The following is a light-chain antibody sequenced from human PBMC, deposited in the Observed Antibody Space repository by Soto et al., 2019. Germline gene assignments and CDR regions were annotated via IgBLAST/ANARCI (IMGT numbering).Light chain of an antibody. J-gene: IGKJ1*01. CDR3: QKSYSTPRT. CDR1: QSISSY. V-gene: IGKV1-39*01. Sequence: DIQMTQSPSSLSASVGDRVTITCRASQSISSYLNWYQQKPGKAPKLLIYAASSLQSGVPSRFSGSGSGTDLTLTISSLQPEDFATYYCQKSYSTPRTFGQGTKVDIK. CDR2: AAS.